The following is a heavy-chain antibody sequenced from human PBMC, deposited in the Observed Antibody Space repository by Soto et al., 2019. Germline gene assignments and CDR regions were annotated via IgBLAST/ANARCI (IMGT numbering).Heavy chain of an antibody. D-gene: IGHD3-10*01. Sequence: SGPTLVNPTQTLTLTCALSGFSLRTTGVGVGWIRQPPGKALEWLGIVYWDDEKRYSPSLKSKLTITKDTSRNQVVLTMTNMDPVDTATYYCAHRPVGRSGTYVHWFDSRGPGTLVTVSS. CDR1: GFSLRTTGVG. J-gene: IGHJ5*01. CDR3: AHRPVGRSGTYVHWFDS. V-gene: IGHV2-5*02. CDR2: VYWDDEK.